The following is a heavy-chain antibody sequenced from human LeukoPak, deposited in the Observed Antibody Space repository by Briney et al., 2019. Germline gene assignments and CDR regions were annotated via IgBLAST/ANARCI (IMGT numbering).Heavy chain of an antibody. CDR1: GFTFSSYW. J-gene: IGHJ4*02. V-gene: IGHV3-74*01. CDR2: INGGGSST. CDR3: VRGGSFSSASFDY. Sequence: GGSLRLSCAASGFTFSSYWMHWVRQAPGKGLVWVTRINGGGSSTSYADSVKGRCTISRDSAKNTLSLQMNSLRAEDTAVYYCVRGGSFSSASFDYWGQGTLVTVSS. D-gene: IGHD1-26*01.